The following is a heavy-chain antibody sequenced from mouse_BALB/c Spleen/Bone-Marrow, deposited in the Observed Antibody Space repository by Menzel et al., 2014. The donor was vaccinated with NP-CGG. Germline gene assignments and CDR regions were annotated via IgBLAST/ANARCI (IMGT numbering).Heavy chain of an antibody. CDR2: IYPGDGDT. V-gene: IGHV1-80*01. D-gene: IGHD2-1*01. Sequence: QVQLQQSGAELVRPGPSVKISCKASGYAFSSYWMNWVKQRPGQGLEWIGQIYPGDGDTNYNGKFMGKATLTADKSSSTAYMQLSSLTSEDSAVYFCARTGNLAWFAYWGQGTLVTVSA. J-gene: IGHJ3*01. CDR1: GYAFSSYW. CDR3: ARTGNLAWFAY.